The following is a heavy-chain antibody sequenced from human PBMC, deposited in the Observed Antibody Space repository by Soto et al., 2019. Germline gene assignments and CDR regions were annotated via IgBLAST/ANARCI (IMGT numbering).Heavy chain of an antibody. CDR3: AKTSGIAAAGVFFDY. CDR2: ISSNGGST. D-gene: IGHD6-13*01. J-gene: IGHJ4*02. CDR1: GFNFSSYA. Sequence: GGSLRLSCTASGFNFSSYAMHWVRQAPGKGLEYVSAISSNGGSTYYADSVKGRFTISRDNSKNTLYLQMNSLRAEDTAVYYCAKTSGIAAAGVFFDYWGQGTLVTVSS. V-gene: IGHV3-64*04.